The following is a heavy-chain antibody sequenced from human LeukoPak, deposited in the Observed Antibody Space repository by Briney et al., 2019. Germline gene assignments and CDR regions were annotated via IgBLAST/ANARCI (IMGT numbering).Heavy chain of an antibody. CDR1: GFTFSSYG. D-gene: IGHD6-13*01. CDR3: AKGGAGIHPGIAAAGSRYRDAFDI. V-gene: IGHV3-30*18. CDR2: ISYDGSNK. J-gene: IGHJ3*02. Sequence: GGSLRLSCAASGFTFSSYGMHWVRQAPGKGLEWVAVISYDGSNKYYADSVKGRFTISRDNSKNTLYLQMNSLRAEDTAVYYCAKGGAGIHPGIAAAGSRYRDAFDIWGQGTMVTVSS.